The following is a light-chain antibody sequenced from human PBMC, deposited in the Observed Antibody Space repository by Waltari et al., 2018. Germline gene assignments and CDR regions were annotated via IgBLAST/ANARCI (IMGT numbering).Light chain of an antibody. CDR1: QSVSRS. Sequence: EIVLTQSPATLSLSPGERVTLSCRASQSVSRSLGWFLQKPGQAPKLLIYEASNRAPGLPGRVSGSGFGRDFTLTISSLEPEDFGVYYCQQRSVWPVTFGGGTKLEI. V-gene: IGKV3-11*02. CDR2: EAS. CDR3: QQRSVWPVT. J-gene: IGKJ4*01.